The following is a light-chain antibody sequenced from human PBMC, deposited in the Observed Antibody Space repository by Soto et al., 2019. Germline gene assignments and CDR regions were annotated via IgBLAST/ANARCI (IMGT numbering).Light chain of an antibody. CDR1: QSIVSY. J-gene: IGKJ2*02. CDR3: QQSYSTPRT. CDR2: IAS. Sequence: EIQMTQSPSSLSVSVGGKVTITCRASQSIVSYLLWYQQKLGKAPKLLIYIASNLQRGVPSRFSGSGSGTHFTLTISNLQPEDFATYYCQQSYSTPRTFGQGTKLEIK. V-gene: IGKV1-39*01.